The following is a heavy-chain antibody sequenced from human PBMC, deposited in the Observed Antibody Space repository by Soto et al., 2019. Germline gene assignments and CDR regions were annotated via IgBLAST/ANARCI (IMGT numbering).Heavy chain of an antibody. D-gene: IGHD5-12*01. V-gene: IGHV1-69*13. J-gene: IGHJ6*02. CDR1: GGTFSSYA. CDR3: ASLDVEMATIRDYYYYGMDV. CDR2: IIPIFGTA. Sequence: SVKVSCKASGGTFSSYAISWVRQAPGQGLEWMGGIIPIFGTANYAQKFQGRVTITADESTSTAYMELSSLRSEDTAVYYCASLDVEMATIRDYYYYGMDVWGQGTTVTVSS.